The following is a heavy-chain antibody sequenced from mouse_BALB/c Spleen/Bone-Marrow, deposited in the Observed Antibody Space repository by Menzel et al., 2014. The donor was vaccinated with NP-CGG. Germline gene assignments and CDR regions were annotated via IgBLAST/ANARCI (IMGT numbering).Heavy chain of an antibody. CDR1: GFNIKDTY. CDR2: IDPANGNT. J-gene: IGHJ3*01. D-gene: IGHD1-1*01. CDR3: AVYYYGSSLFAY. V-gene: IGHV14-3*02. Sequence: VQLQQSGAELVKPGASVKLSCTASGFNIKDTYMHWVKQRPEQGLEWIGRIDPANGNTKYDPKFQGKATITADTSSNTAYLQLSSLTSEDTAVYYCAVYYYGSSLFAYWGQGTLVTASA.